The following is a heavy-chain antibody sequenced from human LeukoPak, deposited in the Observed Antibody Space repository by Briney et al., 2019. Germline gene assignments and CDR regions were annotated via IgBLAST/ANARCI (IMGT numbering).Heavy chain of an antibody. CDR3: ARGESYYGSGRDSYYYYGMDV. Sequence: SETLSLTCAVYGGSFSGYYWSWIRQPPGKGLEWIGEINHSGSTNYNPSLKSRVTISVDTSKNQFSLKLSSVTAADTAVYYCARGESYYGSGRDSYYYYGMDVWGQGTTVTVSS. CDR1: GGSFSGYY. CDR2: INHSGST. J-gene: IGHJ6*02. V-gene: IGHV4-34*01. D-gene: IGHD3-10*01.